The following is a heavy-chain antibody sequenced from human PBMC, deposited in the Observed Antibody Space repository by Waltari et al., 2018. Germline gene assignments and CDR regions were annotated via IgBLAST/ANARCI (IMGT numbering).Heavy chain of an antibody. Sequence: EVQLVESGGGLVQPGGSLRLSCAASGFTFSSYEMNWVRQAPGKGLEWVSYISSSGSTIYYADSGKGRFTISRDNAKNSLYLQMNSLRAEDTAVYYCARLGYSSGWTAASDAFDIWGQGTMVTVSS. CDR2: ISSSGSTI. V-gene: IGHV3-48*03. CDR3: ARLGYSSGWTAASDAFDI. D-gene: IGHD6-19*01. J-gene: IGHJ3*02. CDR1: GFTFSSYE.